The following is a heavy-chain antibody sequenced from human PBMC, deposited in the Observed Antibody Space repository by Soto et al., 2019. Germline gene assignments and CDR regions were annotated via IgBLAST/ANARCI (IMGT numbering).Heavy chain of an antibody. Sequence: VQLVESGGGLIQPGGSLTLSCAASGFTVSSQHMTWVRQAPGRGPEWVSTIYLAGKTFYADSVRGRFTISRDTSKNMLYLQMNSLRAEDTAVYCCATGVATAKSGYWGQGTLVIVSS. D-gene: IGHD5-18*01. CDR1: GFTVSSQH. CDR3: ATGVATAKSGY. CDR2: IYLAGKT. V-gene: IGHV3-53*01. J-gene: IGHJ4*02.